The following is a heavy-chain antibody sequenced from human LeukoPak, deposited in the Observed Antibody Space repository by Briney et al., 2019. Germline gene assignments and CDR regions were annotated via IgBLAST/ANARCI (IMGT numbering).Heavy chain of an antibody. V-gene: IGHV4-59*01. Sequence: SETLSLTSTVSGGSISSYYWSWIRQPPGKGLEWIGYIYYSGSTNYNPSLKSRVTISVDTSKNQFSLKLSSVTAADTAVYYCARAKSSAWSAFDIWGQGTMVTVSS. D-gene: IGHD6-19*01. CDR3: ARAKSSAWSAFDI. CDR1: GGSISSYY. CDR2: IYYSGST. J-gene: IGHJ3*02.